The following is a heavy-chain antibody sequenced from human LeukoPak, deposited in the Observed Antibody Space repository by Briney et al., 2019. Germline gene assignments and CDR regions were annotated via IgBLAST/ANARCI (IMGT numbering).Heavy chain of an antibody. V-gene: IGHV3-13*01. Sequence: GGALGLSCAASGFTFSSYDMHWGRQATGEGLEWVSAIGTAGDTYYPGSVKGRFTISRENAKNSLYLQMNSLRAEDTAVYYCARDYSSSDYWGQGTLVTVSS. J-gene: IGHJ4*02. D-gene: IGHD6-19*01. CDR2: IGTAGDT. CDR3: ARDYSSSDY. CDR1: GFTFSSYD.